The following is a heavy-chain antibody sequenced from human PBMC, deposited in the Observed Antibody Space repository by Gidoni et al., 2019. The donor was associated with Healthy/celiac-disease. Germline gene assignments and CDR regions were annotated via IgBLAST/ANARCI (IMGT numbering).Heavy chain of an antibody. CDR1: GYSFTSYW. CDR3: ARGSAVADTRDWFDP. CDR2: IDPSDSYT. D-gene: IGHD6-19*01. V-gene: IGHV5-10-1*03. Sequence: EVQLVQSGAEVKKPGESLRISCKGSGYSFTSYWISWVRQMPGKGLEWMGRIDPSDSYTNYSPSFQGHVTISADKSISTAYLQWSSLKASDTAMYYCARGSAVADTRDWFDPWGQGTLVTVSS. J-gene: IGHJ5*02.